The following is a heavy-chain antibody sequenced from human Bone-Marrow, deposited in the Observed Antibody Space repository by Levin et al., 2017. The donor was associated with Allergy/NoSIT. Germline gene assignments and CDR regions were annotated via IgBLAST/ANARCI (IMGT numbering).Heavy chain of an antibody. CDR2: IDPSGFNA. D-gene: IGHD2-15*01. V-gene: IGHV1-46*03. CDR3: TTLLPGGS. CDR1: GHTLSNYY. Sequence: VASVKVSCKASGHTLSNYYMHWVRQAPGQGLEWMGIIDPSGFNATYAQKFQGRVIMTRDTSTDTVYMDLSSLRSEDTGMYFCTTLLPGGSWGQGTLVTVSS. J-gene: IGHJ4*02.